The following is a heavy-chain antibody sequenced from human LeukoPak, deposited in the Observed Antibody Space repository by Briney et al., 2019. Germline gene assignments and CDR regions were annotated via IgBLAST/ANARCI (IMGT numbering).Heavy chain of an antibody. CDR1: GFTFSSYA. CDR3: AKDFTEFGDYDYHYTMDV. J-gene: IGHJ6*02. CDR2: ISYEGSST. D-gene: IGHD2-21*02. V-gene: IGHV3-30-3*01. Sequence: PGGSLRLSCAASGFTFSSYAMHWVRQAPGKGLEWVAVISYEGSSTYHADSVKGRFTISRDNSKNTLYLQMNSLGVEDTALYYCAKDFTEFGDYDYHYTMDVWGQGTTVTVSS.